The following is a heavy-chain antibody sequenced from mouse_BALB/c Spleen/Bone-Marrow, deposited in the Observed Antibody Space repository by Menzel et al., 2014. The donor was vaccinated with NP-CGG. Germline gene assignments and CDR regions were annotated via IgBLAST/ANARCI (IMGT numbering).Heavy chain of an antibody. Sequence: VQLQQSGPELVKPGASVKISCKASGYSFTGYYMHWVKQSHGNSLDWIGYIYPYNGVSSYNQKFKGKATLTVDKSSSAAYMELRSLTSDDSAVYYCESRGEYFDVWGAGTTVTVSS. CDR2: IYPYNGVS. CDR3: ESRGEYFDV. CDR1: GYSFTGYY. J-gene: IGHJ1*01. V-gene: IGHV1-31*01.